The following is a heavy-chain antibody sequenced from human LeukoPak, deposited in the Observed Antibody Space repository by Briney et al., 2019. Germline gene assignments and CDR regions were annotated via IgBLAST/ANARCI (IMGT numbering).Heavy chain of an antibody. CDR1: GGSFSGYY. CDR2: INHSGST. V-gene: IGHV4-34*01. D-gene: IGHD4-4*01. J-gene: IGHJ4*02. Sequence: SETLSLTCAVYGGSFSGYYWSWIRQPPGKGLEWIGEINHSGSTNYNPSLKSRVTISVDTSKNQFSLKLSSVTAADTAVYYRARRYSNFDYWGQGTLVTVSS. CDR3: ARRYSNFDY.